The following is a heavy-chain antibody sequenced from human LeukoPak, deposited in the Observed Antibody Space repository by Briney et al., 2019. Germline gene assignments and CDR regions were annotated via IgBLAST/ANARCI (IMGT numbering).Heavy chain of an antibody. CDR3: AKDRSCTNDICHGDFDY. CDR2: ISGSGGST. J-gene: IGHJ4*02. V-gene: IGHV3-23*01. Sequence: GGSLRLSCAASGFTFSSYAVSWVRQAPGKGLEWGSSISGSGGSTYSADSVKGRFTISRDNSKNTLYLQMNSLRAEDTALYYCAKDRSCTNDICHGDFDYWGQGTLVTVSS. D-gene: IGHD2-8*01. CDR1: GFTFSSYA.